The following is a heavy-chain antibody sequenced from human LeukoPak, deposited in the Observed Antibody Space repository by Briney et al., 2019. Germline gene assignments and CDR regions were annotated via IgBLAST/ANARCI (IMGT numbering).Heavy chain of an antibody. Sequence: PSETLSLTCTVSGGSISSSSYYWGWIRQPPGKGLEWIGSIYYSGSTYYDPSLKGRVTISVDTSKNQFSLKLSSVTAADTAVYYCAAGEAGFDYWGQGTLVTVSS. CDR2: IYYSGST. V-gene: IGHV4-39*01. J-gene: IGHJ4*02. D-gene: IGHD3-10*01. CDR1: GGSISSSSYY. CDR3: AAGEAGFDY.